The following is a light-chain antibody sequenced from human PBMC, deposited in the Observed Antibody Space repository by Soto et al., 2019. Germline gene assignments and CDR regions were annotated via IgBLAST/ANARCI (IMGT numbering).Light chain of an antibody. V-gene: IGKV3D-20*02. CDR3: QQSYSTLRE. Sequence: ELVITQSPSTLSVSPGERVTLSCRASQSVSSSYLAWYQQKPGQAPRLLIYAASTRATGIPDRFSGSGSGTDFTLTISRLEPEDFATYYCQQSYSTLREFGQGTKVDIK. CDR2: AAS. CDR1: QSVSSSY. J-gene: IGKJ1*01.